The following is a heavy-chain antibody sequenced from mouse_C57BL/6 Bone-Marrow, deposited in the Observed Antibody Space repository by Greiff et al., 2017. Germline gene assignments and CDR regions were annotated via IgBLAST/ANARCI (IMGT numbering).Heavy chain of an antibody. CDR1: GYTFTEYS. V-gene: IGHV1-62-2*01. D-gene: IGHD3-2*02. J-gene: IGHJ4*01. CDR3: ARQEERDSSGPPAMGY. Sequence: QVQLQQSGAELVKPGASVKLSCKASGYTFTEYSIHWVKQRPGQGLEWIGWFYPGSGSIKYNEKFKDKATLTADKSSSTAYMELSRLTSEDSAVYFCARQEERDSSGPPAMGYWGQGTSVTVSS. CDR2: FYPGSGSI.